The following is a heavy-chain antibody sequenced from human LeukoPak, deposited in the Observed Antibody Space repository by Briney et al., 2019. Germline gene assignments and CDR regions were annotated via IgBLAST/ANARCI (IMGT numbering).Heavy chain of an antibody. CDR3: ARGFVAAAGTGWYFDL. J-gene: IGHJ2*01. CDR2: IYYSGST. V-gene: IGHV4-59*01. Sequence: PSETLSLTCTVSGGSISSYYWNWIRQPPGKGLEGIGYIYYSGSTNYNPSLKSRVTISVDTSKNQFSLNLSSVTAADTAVYYCARGFVAAAGTGWYFDLWGRGTLVTVSS. CDR1: GGSISSYY. D-gene: IGHD6-13*01.